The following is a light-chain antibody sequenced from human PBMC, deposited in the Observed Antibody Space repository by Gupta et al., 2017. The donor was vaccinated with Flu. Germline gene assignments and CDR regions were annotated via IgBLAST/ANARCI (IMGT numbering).Light chain of an antibody. CDR3: MQGLFLHT. Sequence: SVTPGQAASISCTSSQSLQHGTGWTSLYWYVQKPGQPPQLLISEISSRFSGVPERFSGSGSGTSFTLNSSRMEAEDVGIYYWMQGLFLHTFGQGTRLEIK. V-gene: IGKV2-29*02. J-gene: IGKJ5*01. CDR2: EIS. CDR1: QSLQHGTGWTS.